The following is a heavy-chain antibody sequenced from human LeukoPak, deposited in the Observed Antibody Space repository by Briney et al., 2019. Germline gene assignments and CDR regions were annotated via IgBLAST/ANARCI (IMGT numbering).Heavy chain of an antibody. J-gene: IGHJ4*02. CDR2: IYTSGST. D-gene: IGHD2-15*01. V-gene: IGHV4-4*07. Sequence: SETLSLTCTVSGGSISSYYWSWIRQPAGKGLEWIGRIYTSGSTNYNPSLKSRVTMSVDTSKNQFSLELSSVTAADTAVYYCARRLRYCSGGSCYYYFDYWGQGTLVTVSS. CDR1: GGSISSYY. CDR3: ARRLRYCSGGSCYYYFDY.